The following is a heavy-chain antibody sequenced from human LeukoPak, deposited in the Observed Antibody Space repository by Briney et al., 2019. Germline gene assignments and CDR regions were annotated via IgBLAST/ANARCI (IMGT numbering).Heavy chain of an antibody. D-gene: IGHD6-6*01. CDR1: GFIFNTYA. V-gene: IGHV3-30-3*01. Sequence: PGGSLRLSCAASGFIFNTYAMHWVRQAPGKGLEWVAVISYDGNNEYHADSVKGRFTISRDNSKNTLYLQMNSLRAEDTAVYYCARGCSSSSFDAFDIWGQGTKVTVSS. J-gene: IGHJ3*02. CDR3: ARGCSSSSFDAFDI. CDR2: ISYDGNNE.